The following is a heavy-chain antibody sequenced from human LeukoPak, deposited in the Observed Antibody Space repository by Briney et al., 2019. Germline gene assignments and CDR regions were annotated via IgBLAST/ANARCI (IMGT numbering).Heavy chain of an antibody. CDR1: GGSISTYF. J-gene: IGHJ3*02. CDR2: IYYSGST. CDR3: ARQALFDI. Sequence: SETLSLTCTVSGGSISTYFWSWIRQPPGKGLEWIGSIYYSGSTYYNPSLKSRVTISVDTSKNQFSLKLSSVTAADTAVYYCARQALFDIWGQGTMVTVSS. V-gene: IGHV4-59*05.